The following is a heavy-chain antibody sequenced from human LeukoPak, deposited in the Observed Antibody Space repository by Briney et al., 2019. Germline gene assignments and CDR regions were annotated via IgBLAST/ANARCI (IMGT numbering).Heavy chain of an antibody. CDR3: ARDRLSYYDILTSHKGIDY. CDR1: GFTFSSYG. D-gene: IGHD3-9*01. CDR2: IWYDGSNK. Sequence: GGSLRLSCAASGFTFSSYGMHWVRQAPGKGLEWVSVIWYDGSNKYYVDAVKGRFTISRDNSQNMLYLQMDSLRVEDTAVYYCARDRLSYYDILTSHKGIDYWGQGTLVTVSS. J-gene: IGHJ4*02. V-gene: IGHV3-33*01.